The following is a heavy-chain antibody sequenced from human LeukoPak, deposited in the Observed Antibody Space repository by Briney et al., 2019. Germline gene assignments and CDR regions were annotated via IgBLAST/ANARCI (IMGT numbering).Heavy chain of an antibody. D-gene: IGHD6-6*01. CDR1: GGSISSYY. CDR2: VPNSGNT. V-gene: IGHV4-59*12. CDR3: ARWYSSSGYLDY. Sequence: SETLSLTCSVSGGSISSYYWSWIRQPPGKGLDWIGYVPNSGNTNCNPSLNSGNTNYNPSHKSRVTISVDTSKKQFSLKVSSVTAADTALYYCARWYSSSGYLDYWGQGTLVTVSS. J-gene: IGHJ4*02.